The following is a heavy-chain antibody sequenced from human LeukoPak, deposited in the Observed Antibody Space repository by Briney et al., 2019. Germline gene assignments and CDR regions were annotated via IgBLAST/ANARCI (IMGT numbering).Heavy chain of an antibody. D-gene: IGHD3-22*01. V-gene: IGHV3-23*01. CDR3: AKDSPTYYYDSSGYLFDY. J-gene: IGHJ4*02. CDR2: ISGSGGST. Sequence: PGGSLRLSCAASGFTFSSYAMSWVRQAPGKGLEWVSAISGSGGSTYYADSVKGRFTISRDNSKNTLYLQMNSLRAEDTAVYYCAKDSPTYYYDSSGYLFDYWGQGTLVTVSS. CDR1: GFTFSSYA.